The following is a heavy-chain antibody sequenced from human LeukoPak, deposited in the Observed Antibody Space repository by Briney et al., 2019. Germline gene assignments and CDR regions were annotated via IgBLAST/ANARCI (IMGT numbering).Heavy chain of an antibody. CDR1: GFTFSSYW. CDR2: INSDGSTT. Sequence: GGSLRLSCAASGFTFSSYWMHWVRQAPGKGLVWVSRINSDGSTTNYADSVKGRFTISRDNAENPLYLQMNSLRVGDTAVYYCARRVSATRWFDPWGQGTLVTVSS. J-gene: IGHJ5*02. V-gene: IGHV3-74*01. D-gene: IGHD2-15*01. CDR3: ARRVSATRWFDP.